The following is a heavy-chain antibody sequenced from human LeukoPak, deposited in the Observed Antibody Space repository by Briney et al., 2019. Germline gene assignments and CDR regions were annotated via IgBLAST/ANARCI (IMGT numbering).Heavy chain of an antibody. D-gene: IGHD2-15*01. CDR3: ARGYCSGGSCYSVLFDY. Sequence: SETLSLTCTVSGGSISSSSYYWGWIRQPPGKGLEWIGSIYYSGSTYYNPSLKSRVTISVDTSKNQFSLKLSSVTAADTAVYYCARGYCSGGSCYSVLFDYWGQGTLVTVSS. J-gene: IGHJ4*02. CDR1: GGSISSSSYY. V-gene: IGHV4-39*07. CDR2: IYYSGST.